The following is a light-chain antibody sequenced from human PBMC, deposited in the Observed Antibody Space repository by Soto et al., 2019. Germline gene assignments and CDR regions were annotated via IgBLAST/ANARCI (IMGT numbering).Light chain of an antibody. CDR2: DAS. CDR3: QQRANWPGT. CDR1: QSVYNY. V-gene: IGKV3-11*01. J-gene: IGKJ1*01. Sequence: DIVLTQSPATLALSPGERATLSCRASQSVYNYLAWYQQKPGQAPRLLIYDASDRATGLPARFSGSGSGTDFTLTISSLEPEDSAIYYCQQRANWPGTFGQGTKVDSK.